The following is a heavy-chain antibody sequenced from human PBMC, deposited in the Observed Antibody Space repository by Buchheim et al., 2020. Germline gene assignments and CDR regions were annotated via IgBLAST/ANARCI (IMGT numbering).Heavy chain of an antibody. CDR2: IYASVNT. CDR3: ARDASDYYSGWYGFFPH. Sequence: QVRLQESGPGLVKPSETLSLTCTVSGGSVRNFYWNWFRQPAGKGLEWIGRIYASVNTNYNPSLKSRVTMSVDTSKNQVSLDVRSVTAADTAVYYCARDASDYYSGWYGFFPHWGQGIL. V-gene: IGHV4-4*07. J-gene: IGHJ1*01. D-gene: IGHD6-13*01. CDR1: GGSVRNFY.